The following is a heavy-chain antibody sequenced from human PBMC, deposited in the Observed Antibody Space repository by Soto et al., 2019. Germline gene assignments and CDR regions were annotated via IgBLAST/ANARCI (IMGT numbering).Heavy chain of an antibody. CDR1: GFSLSTSGVG. Sequence: SGPTLVNPTQTLTLTCTFSGFSLSTSGVGVGWIRQPPGKALEWLALIYWDDDKRYSPSLKSRLTITKDTSKNQVVLTMTNMDPVDTATYYCAHRGSSGWYRSTLNWFDPWGQGTLVTVSS. D-gene: IGHD6-19*01. J-gene: IGHJ5*02. CDR3: AHRGSSGWYRSTLNWFDP. CDR2: IYWDDDK. V-gene: IGHV2-5*02.